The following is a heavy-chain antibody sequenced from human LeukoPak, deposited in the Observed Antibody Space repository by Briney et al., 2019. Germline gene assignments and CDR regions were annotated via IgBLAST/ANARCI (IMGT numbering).Heavy chain of an antibody. CDR3: ARVPMITFGGVIVIPAYFDY. V-gene: IGHV4-59*12. CDR1: GGSISSYY. J-gene: IGHJ4*02. Sequence: SETLSLTCTVSGGSISSYYWSWIRQPPGKGLEWIGYIYYSGSTNYSPSLKSRVTISVDTSKNQFSLKLSSVTAADTAVYYCARVPMITFGGVIVIPAYFDYWGQGTLVTVSS. CDR2: IYYSGST. D-gene: IGHD3-16*02.